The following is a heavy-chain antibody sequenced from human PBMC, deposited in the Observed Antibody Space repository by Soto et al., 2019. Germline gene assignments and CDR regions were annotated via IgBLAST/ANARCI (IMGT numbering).Heavy chain of an antibody. CDR1: GFTFSSYW. CDR3: AREDILTGFVYYGMDV. J-gene: IGHJ6*02. Sequence: GGSLRLSCAASGFTFSSYWMHWVRQAPGKGLVWVSRINSDGSSTSYADSVKGRFTISRDNAKNTLYLQMNSLRAEDTAVYYCAREDILTGFVYYGMDVWGQGTTVTVSS. V-gene: IGHV3-74*01. CDR2: INSDGSST. D-gene: IGHD3-9*01.